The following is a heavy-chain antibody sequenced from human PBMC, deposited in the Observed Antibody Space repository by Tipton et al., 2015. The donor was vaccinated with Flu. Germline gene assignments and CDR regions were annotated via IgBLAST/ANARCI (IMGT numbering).Heavy chain of an antibody. CDR3: ASLGSMDA. CDR2: FHTSGTT. J-gene: IGHJ6*02. Sequence: TLSLTCTVSGGSISSGNYYWSWIRQPAGKGLEWIGRFHTSGTTKYNPSLKSRVTISLDTSKNQFSLKLNSVTAADTAVYYCASLGSMDAWGQGTTVTVSS. V-gene: IGHV4-61*02. CDR1: GGSISSGNYY.